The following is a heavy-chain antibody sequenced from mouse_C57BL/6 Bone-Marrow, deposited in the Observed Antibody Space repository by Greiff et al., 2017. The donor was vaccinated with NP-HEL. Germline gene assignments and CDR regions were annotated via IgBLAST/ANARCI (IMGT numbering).Heavy chain of an antibody. CDR1: GYTFTSYD. D-gene: IGHD4-1*01. CDR3: ASLGGFAY. V-gene: IGHV1-85*01. J-gene: IGHJ3*01. Sequence: QVQLKESGPELVKPGASVKLSCKASGYTFTSYDINWVKQRPGQGLEWIGWIYPRDGSTKYNEKFKGKATLTVDPSSRSAYMDLHSLTSEDSAVYVCASLGGFAYWGQGKLVTVSA. CDR2: IYPRDGST.